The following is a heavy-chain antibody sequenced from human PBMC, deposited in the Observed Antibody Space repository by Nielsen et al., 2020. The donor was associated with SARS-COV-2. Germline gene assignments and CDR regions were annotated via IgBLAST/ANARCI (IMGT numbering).Heavy chain of an antibody. CDR2: IKRDGSEK. CDR1: GFTFSSNW. V-gene: IGHV3-7*03. CDR3: AKEEVGVTWSD. D-gene: IGHD1-26*01. J-gene: IGHJ4*02. Sequence: GESLKISCAAPGFTFSSNWMSWVRRAPGKGLEWVANIKRDGSEKYYVDSVKGRFTISRDNSKNTLYLQMNSLRAEDTAVYYCAKEEVGVTWSDWGQGTLVTVSS.